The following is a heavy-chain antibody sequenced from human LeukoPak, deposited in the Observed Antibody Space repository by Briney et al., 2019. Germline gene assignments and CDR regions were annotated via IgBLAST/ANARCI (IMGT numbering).Heavy chain of an antibody. D-gene: IGHD1-7*01. Sequence: SETLSLTCTVSGGYISSGGYYWSWIRQHPGRGLEWIGYIYYSGSTYYNPSLKSRVTISVDTSKNQFSLKLSSVTAADTAVYYRARGRPSRNNWNYFHYYYYMDVWGKGTTVTVSS. V-gene: IGHV4-31*03. CDR3: ARGRPSRNNWNYFHYYYYMDV. J-gene: IGHJ6*03. CDR2: IYYSGST. CDR1: GGYISSGGYY.